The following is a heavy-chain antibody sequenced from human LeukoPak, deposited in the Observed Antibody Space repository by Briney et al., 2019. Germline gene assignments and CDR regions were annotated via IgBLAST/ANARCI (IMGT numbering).Heavy chain of an antibody. CDR1: GFTFSSYE. V-gene: IGHV3-48*03. J-gene: IGHJ4*02. CDR3: ARADSTGYWLDY. D-gene: IGHD3-22*01. Sequence: GGSLRLSCAASGFTFSSYEMNWVRQAPGKGLEWVSYISSSGSTIYYADSVKGRFTISRDNAKNSLYLQMNSLRAEDTAVYYCARADSTGYWLDYWGQGTLVTVSS. CDR2: ISSSGSTI.